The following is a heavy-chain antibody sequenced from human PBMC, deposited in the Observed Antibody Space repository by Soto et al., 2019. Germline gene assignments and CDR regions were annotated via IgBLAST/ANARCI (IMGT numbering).Heavy chain of an antibody. Sequence: SVKVSCKASGCTFSSYAISWVRQAPGQGLEWMGGIIPTFGTANYAQKFQGRVTVTADESTSTAYMELSSLRSEDTAVYYCARDTHYYDSSGLDYWGQGTLVTVSS. J-gene: IGHJ4*02. CDR3: ARDTHYYDSSGLDY. D-gene: IGHD3-22*01. CDR1: GCTFSSYA. CDR2: IIPTFGTA. V-gene: IGHV1-69*13.